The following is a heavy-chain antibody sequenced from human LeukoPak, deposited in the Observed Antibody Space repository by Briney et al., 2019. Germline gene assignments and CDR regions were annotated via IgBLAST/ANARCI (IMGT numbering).Heavy chain of an antibody. J-gene: IGHJ4*02. D-gene: IGHD6-19*01. V-gene: IGHV1-18*04. CDR3: ARDPSSTSGRYIYFDY. Sequence: ASVKVSCKTSGYTFTGYYIHWVRQAPGQGLEWMGWISTYNGDTKYPQNFQGRVTMTTDTSTSTAYMELRSLRSDDTAVYYCARDPSSTSGRYIYFDYWGQGSLVTVSS. CDR2: ISTYNGDT. CDR1: GYTFTGYY.